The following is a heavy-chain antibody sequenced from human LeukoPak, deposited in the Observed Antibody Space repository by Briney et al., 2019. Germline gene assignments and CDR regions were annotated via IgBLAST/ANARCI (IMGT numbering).Heavy chain of an antibody. J-gene: IGHJ3*02. Sequence: KSGGSLRLSCAASGFTFSSYNMNWVRQAPGKGLEWVSSITSGSSYIYYADSVKGRFTISRDNAKNSLYLQMNSLRAEDTAVYYCARDVGPGGLPHAFDIWGQGTMVTVSS. V-gene: IGHV3-21*01. CDR3: ARDVGPGGLPHAFDI. D-gene: IGHD4-23*01. CDR2: ITSGSSYI. CDR1: GFTFSSYN.